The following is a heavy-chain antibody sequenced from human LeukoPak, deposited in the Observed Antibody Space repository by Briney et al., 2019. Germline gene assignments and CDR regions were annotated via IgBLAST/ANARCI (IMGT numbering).Heavy chain of an antibody. V-gene: IGHV3-30-3*01. CDR3: AKVEGASKASVY. J-gene: IGHJ4*02. D-gene: IGHD1-1*01. CDR2: ILYDGSSK. Sequence: GGSLRLSCAASGFTFSSYAMHWVRQAPGKGLEWVAVILYDGSSKYYAASVKGRFTISRDNSKNTLYLQMNSLRAEDTAVYYCAKVEGASKASVYWGQGALVTVSS. CDR1: GFTFSSYA.